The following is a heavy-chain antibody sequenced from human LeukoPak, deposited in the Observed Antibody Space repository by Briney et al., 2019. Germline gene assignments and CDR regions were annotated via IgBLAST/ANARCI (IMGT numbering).Heavy chain of an antibody. J-gene: IGHJ5*02. D-gene: IGHD2-21*01. V-gene: IGHV3-48*02. CDR3: ARGRGSS. Sequence: GGSLRLSCAASGFTFTSYVMNWVRQPPGKGLEWISYIGTRGTTMYYADSVKGRFTISRDNAKNSLYLQMNSLRDEDTAIYYCARGRGSSWGQGALVTVSS. CDR2: IGTRGTTM. CDR1: GFTFTSYV.